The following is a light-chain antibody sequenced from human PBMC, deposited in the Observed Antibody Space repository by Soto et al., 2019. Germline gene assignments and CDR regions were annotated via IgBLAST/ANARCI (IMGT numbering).Light chain of an antibody. V-gene: IGLV2-14*01. Sequence: QSALTQPASVSGSPGQSITISCTGTSSDVGAYDFVSWYQHYPGKAPKLVTFDVTHRPPGISDRFPGSKSANTASLTISGLQAEDEAFYYCSSYTTRSTLVFGGGTQLTVL. CDR2: DVT. J-gene: IGLJ2*01. CDR1: SSDVGAYDF. CDR3: SSYTTRSTLV.